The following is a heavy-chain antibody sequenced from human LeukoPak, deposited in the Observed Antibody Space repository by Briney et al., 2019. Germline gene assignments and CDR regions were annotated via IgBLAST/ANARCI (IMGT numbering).Heavy chain of an antibody. D-gene: IGHD4-23*01. CDR3: ARSRVRWFDY. J-gene: IGHJ4*02. Sequence: GGSLRLSCAASEFTFSSYEMNWVRQAPGKGLEWVSYISSSGSTIYYADSVKGRFTISRDNAKNSLYLQMNSLRAEDTAVYYCARSRVRWFDYWGQGALVTVSS. CDR1: EFTFSSYE. CDR2: ISSSGSTI. V-gene: IGHV3-48*03.